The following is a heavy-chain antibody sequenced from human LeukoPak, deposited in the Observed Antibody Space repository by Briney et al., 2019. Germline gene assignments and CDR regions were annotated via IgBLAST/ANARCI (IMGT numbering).Heavy chain of an antibody. V-gene: IGHV4-38-2*02. CDR2: IYHSGST. J-gene: IGHJ5*02. CDR3: ARDRGVLLWFGELSLSGFDP. Sequence: SETLSLTCAVSGYSISSGYYWDWIRQPPGKGLEWIGSIYHSGSTYYNPSLKSRVTISVDTSKNQFSLKLSSVTAADTAVYYCARDRGVLLWFGELSLSGFDPWGQGTLVTVSS. D-gene: IGHD3-10*01. CDR1: GYSISSGYY.